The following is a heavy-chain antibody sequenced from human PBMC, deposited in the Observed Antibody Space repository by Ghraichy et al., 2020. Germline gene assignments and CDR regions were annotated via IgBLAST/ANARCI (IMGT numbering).Heavy chain of an antibody. CDR2: IYHSGRT. J-gene: IGHJ4*02. Sequence: LNISCAVSGGSVSSDNYAWSWIRQPPGKGLEWIGYIYHSGRTVYNPSLKSRVTLSVDRSKNQFSLTLSSVTAADTAVYYCAGDYGSGSYRFDYWGRGTLVTVSS. D-gene: IGHD3-10*01. CDR1: GGSVSSDNYA. CDR3: AGDYGSGSYRFDY. V-gene: IGHV4-30-2*01.